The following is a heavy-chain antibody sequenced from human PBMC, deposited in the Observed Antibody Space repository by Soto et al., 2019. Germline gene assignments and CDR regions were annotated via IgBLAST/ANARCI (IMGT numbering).Heavy chain of an antibody. V-gene: IGHV1-69*02. CDR2: IIPILGIA. CDR3: ARGMTTYHFDY. Sequence: QVQLVQCGAEVKKPGSSVKVSCKASGGTFSSYTISWVRQAPGQGLEWMGRIIPILGIANYAQKFQGRVTITADKSTSTAYIELSSLRSEDTAVYYCARGMTTYHFDYWGQGTLVTVSS. CDR1: GGTFSSYT. D-gene: IGHD4-4*01. J-gene: IGHJ4*02.